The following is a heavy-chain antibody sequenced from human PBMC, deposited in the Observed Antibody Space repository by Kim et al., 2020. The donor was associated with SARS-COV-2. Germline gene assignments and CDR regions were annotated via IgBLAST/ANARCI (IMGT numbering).Heavy chain of an antibody. CDR2: TI. J-gene: IGHJ4*02. D-gene: IGHD3-10*01. V-gene: IGHV3-11*01. CDR3: ASTYYSTVGL. Sequence: TIYSAGSGQGRFTISRDNAKNSLYLQMSSLRAEDTAMYYCASTYYSTVGLWGQGTLVTVSS.